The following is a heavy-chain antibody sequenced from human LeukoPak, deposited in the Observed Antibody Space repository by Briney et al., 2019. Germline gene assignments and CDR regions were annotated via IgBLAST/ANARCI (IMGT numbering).Heavy chain of an antibody. V-gene: IGHV4-39*07. D-gene: IGHD3-22*01. CDR1: GGSISSSSYY. CDR3: ARISDDDSSGLFDY. J-gene: IGHJ4*02. CDR2: IYYSGST. Sequence: SETLSLTCTVSGGSISSSSYYWGWIRQPPGKGLEWIGSIYYSGSTYYNPSLKSRVTISVDTSKNQFSLKLSSVTAADTAVYYCARISDDDSSGLFDYWGQGTLVTVSS.